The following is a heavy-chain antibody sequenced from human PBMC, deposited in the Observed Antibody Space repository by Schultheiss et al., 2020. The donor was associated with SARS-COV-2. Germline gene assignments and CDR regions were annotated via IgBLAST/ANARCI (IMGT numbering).Heavy chain of an antibody. CDR1: GFTFSSYE. CDR2: ISSSGNTI. J-gene: IGHJ4*02. V-gene: IGHV3-48*03. CDR3: ATDSYYDFWSN. D-gene: IGHD3-3*01. Sequence: GGSLRLSCAASGFTFSSYEMNWVRQAPGNGLEWVSYISSSGNTIYYADSVKGRFTISRDNAKNSLFLQMNSLRAEDTAVYYCATDSYYDFWSNWGQGTLVTVSS.